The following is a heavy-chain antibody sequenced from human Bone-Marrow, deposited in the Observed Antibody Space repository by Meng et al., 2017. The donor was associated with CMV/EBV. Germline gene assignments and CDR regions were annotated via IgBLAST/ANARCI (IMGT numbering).Heavy chain of an antibody. CDR3: ARTTGVDY. J-gene: IGHJ4*02. CDR2: ISGSGHST. CDR1: GFTFSNYP. D-gene: IGHD1-1*01. V-gene: IGHV3-23*01. Sequence: LRLSCTASGFTFSNYPMSWVRQAPGKGLEWVSDISGSGHSTSYADSVKGRFTISRDNSKNMLYLQMNSLRVDDTAVYFCARTTGVDYWGQGTLVTVSS.